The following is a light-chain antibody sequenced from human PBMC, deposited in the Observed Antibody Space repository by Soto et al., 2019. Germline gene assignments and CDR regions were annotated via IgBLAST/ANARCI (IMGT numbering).Light chain of an antibody. CDR2: AVN. Sequence: QSALTQPPSASGSPGQSVTISCTGTSSDIGDYNYVSWYQQHPGKAPKLMIYAVNKRPSGVPDRFSGSKSGNTASLTVSGLQAEDEADYYCSSYAGSNSVVFGGGTKVTVL. V-gene: IGLV2-8*01. CDR1: SSDIGDYNY. CDR3: SSYAGSNSVV. J-gene: IGLJ2*01.